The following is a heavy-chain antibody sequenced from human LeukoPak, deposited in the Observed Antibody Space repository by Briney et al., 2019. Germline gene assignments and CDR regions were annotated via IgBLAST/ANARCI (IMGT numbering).Heavy chain of an antibody. CDR2: ISDSGGSR. J-gene: IGHJ4*02. Sequence: GGSLRLSCAASGFTFRIYAMSWVRQAPGKGLEWVSVISDSGGSRYHADSVKGRFTISRDNAKNTLYLQMNSLRAEDTAVYYCARTRDLRFEYWGPGTLATVSP. V-gene: IGHV3-23*01. CDR3: ARTRDLRFEY. D-gene: IGHD2-21*02. CDR1: GFTFRIYA.